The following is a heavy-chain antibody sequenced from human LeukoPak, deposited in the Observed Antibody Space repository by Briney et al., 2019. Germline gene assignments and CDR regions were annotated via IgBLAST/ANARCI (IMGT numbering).Heavy chain of an antibody. CDR3: AGGRRCAMVRVFEIDY. J-gene: IGHJ4*02. CDR1: GGSFSGYY. Sequence: SQTLSLTRAVYGGSFSGYYWSWIRQPPSQGLEGIGEINDSGSTNYNPSLKSRVTISVDTSKNLYSLKLSSVTAADTAVYYCAGGRRCAMVRVFEIDYWGQGTLVTVSS. V-gene: IGHV4-34*01. D-gene: IGHD3-10*01. CDR2: INDSGST.